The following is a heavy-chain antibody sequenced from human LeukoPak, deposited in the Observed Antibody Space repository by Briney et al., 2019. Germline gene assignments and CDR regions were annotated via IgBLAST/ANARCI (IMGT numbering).Heavy chain of an antibody. Sequence: PGGSLRLSCAASGFTFSSYSMNWVRQAPGKGLEWVSSISSSSSYIYYADSVKGRFTISRDNAKNSLYLQMNSLRAEDTAVYYCARVGIAAAGTGFDYWGQGTLVTVSS. CDR1: GFTFSSYS. V-gene: IGHV3-21*01. CDR3: ARVGIAAAGTGFDY. J-gene: IGHJ4*02. CDR2: ISSSSSYI. D-gene: IGHD6-13*01.